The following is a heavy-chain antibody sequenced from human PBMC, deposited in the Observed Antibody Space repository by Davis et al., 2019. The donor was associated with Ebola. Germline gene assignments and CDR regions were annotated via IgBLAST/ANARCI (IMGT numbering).Heavy chain of an antibody. J-gene: IGHJ4*02. D-gene: IGHD3-22*01. Sequence: MPSETLSLTCTVSGGSIDSHYWSWIRQPPGKGLEWLGYIYYGGTTKYNPSLKSRVTFSGDTSVNHLSLELRSVTAADTAVYYCARHRRTGYYYIFDYWGQGTLVTVSS. V-gene: IGHV4-59*08. CDR1: GGSIDSHY. CDR3: ARHRRTGYYYIFDY. CDR2: IYYGGTT.